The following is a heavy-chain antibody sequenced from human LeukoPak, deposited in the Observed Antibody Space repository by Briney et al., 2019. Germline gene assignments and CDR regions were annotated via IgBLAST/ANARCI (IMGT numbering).Heavy chain of an antibody. Sequence: PSETLSLTCAVYGGSFSGYYWSWIRQPPGKGLEWIGEIHHSGSTNYNPSLKSRVTISVDTSKNQFSLKLSSVTAADTALYYCARGEFQGYDILTGYFLTWFDPWGQGTLVTVSS. CDR1: GGSFSGYY. V-gene: IGHV4-34*01. D-gene: IGHD3-9*01. CDR2: IHHSGST. J-gene: IGHJ5*02. CDR3: ARGEFQGYDILTGYFLTWFDP.